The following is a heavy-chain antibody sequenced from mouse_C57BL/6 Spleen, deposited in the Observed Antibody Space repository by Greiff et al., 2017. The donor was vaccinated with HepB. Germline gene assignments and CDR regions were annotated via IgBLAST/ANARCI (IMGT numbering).Heavy chain of an antibody. D-gene: IGHD1-1*01. CDR2: IYPGDGDT. CDR1: GYAFSSSW. CDR3: SRSGEGPSTVGAGDY. Sequence: VQLQQSGPELVKPGASVKISCKASGYAFSSSWMNWVKQRPGKGLEWIGRIYPGDGDTNYNGKFKGKATLTADKSSSTAYMQLSSLTSEDAAVYFFSRSGEGPSTVGAGDYWGQGTTLTVSS. V-gene: IGHV1-82*01. J-gene: IGHJ2*01.